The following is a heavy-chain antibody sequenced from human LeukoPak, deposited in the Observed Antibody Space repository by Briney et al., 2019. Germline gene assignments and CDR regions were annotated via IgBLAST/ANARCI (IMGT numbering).Heavy chain of an antibody. CDR3: ARRGYSYGYRLYYYYYMDV. Sequence: GASVKVSCKASAYTFTSHYIHWVRQAPGQGLEWMGIINPSGGSTSYAQKFQGRVTMTRDTSTSTVYMELSSLRSEDTAVYYCARRGYSYGYRLYYYYYMDVWGKGTTVTISS. CDR2: INPSGGST. J-gene: IGHJ6*03. CDR1: AYTFTSHY. D-gene: IGHD5-18*01. V-gene: IGHV1-46*01.